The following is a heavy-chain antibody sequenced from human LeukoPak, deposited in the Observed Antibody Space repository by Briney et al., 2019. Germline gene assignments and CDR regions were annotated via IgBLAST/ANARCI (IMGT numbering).Heavy chain of an antibody. CDR1: GGSFSGYY. V-gene: IGHV4-34*01. CDR2: INHSGST. CDR3: ARGQAYGDYDLDY. J-gene: IGHJ4*02. Sequence: QSSETLSLTCAVYGGSFSGYYWSWIRQPPGKGLEWIGEINHSGSTNYNPSLKSRVTISVDTSKNQFSLKLSSVTAADTAVYYCARGQAYGDYDLDYWGQGTLVTVSS. D-gene: IGHD4-17*01.